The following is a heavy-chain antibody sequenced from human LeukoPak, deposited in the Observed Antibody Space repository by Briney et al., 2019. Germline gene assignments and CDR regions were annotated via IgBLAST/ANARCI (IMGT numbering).Heavy chain of an antibody. CDR2: IKQDGSEK. Sequence: GGSLRLSCAASGFTFSSYWMSWVRQAPGKGLEWVANIKQDGSEKYYVDSVKGRFTISRDNAKNSLYLQMNSLRAEDTAVYYCARDMSGLRSSGCIDYWGQGTLVTVSS. CDR1: GFTFSSYW. J-gene: IGHJ4*02. CDR3: ARDMSGLRSSGCIDY. D-gene: IGHD6-19*01. V-gene: IGHV3-7*01.